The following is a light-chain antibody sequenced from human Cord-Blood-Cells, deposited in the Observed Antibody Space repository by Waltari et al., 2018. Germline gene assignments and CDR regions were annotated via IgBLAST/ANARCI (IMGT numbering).Light chain of an antibody. CDR2: AAS. Sequence: IQLTQSPSSLSASVGDRVTITCRASQDISSYLAWYQQKPGKAPKLLIYAASTLQSGVPSRFSGSVSGTDFTLTISSLQPEDFATYYCQQLNSYPHTFGQGTKLEIK. J-gene: IGKJ2*01. CDR1: QDISSY. CDR3: QQLNSYPHT. V-gene: IGKV1-9*01.